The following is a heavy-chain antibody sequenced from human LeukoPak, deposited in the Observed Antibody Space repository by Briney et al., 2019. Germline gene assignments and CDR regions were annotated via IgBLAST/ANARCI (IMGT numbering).Heavy chain of an antibody. CDR1: GFTFSGYW. Sequence: GGSLRLSCAASGFTFSGYWMHWVRQAPGKGLVWISRINSDATTTTYADSVKGRFTISRDNAKNTLYLQMNSLRAEDTAVYYCTRGYCSGSRCYSEIPFDYWGQGTLVTVSS. D-gene: IGHD2-15*01. CDR2: INSDATTT. CDR3: TRGYCSGSRCYSEIPFDY. J-gene: IGHJ4*02. V-gene: IGHV3-74*01.